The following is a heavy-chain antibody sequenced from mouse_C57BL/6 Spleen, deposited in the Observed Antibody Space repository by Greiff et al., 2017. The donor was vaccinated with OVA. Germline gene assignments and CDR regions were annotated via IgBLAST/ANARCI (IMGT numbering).Heavy chain of an antibody. Sequence: QVQLQQPGAELVKPGASVKVSCKASGYTFTSYWMHWVKQRPGQGLEWIGRIHPSDSDTNYNQKFKGKATLTVDKSSSTAYMQRSSLTSEDSAVYYCAIPTYYGSTADYWGQGTTLTVSS. D-gene: IGHD1-1*01. CDR3: AIPTYYGSTADY. CDR2: IHPSDSDT. J-gene: IGHJ2*01. CDR1: GYTFTSYW. V-gene: IGHV1-74*01.